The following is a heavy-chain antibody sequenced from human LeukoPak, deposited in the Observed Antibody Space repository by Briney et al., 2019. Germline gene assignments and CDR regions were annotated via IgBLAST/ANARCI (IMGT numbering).Heavy chain of an antibody. CDR1: GGTFSSYA. J-gene: IGHJ4*02. Sequence: ASVKVSCKASGGTFSSYAISWVRQAPGQGLEWMGYIYPNSGATKYAQKFQGRVTMTRDTSISTAYMELSGLRSDDTAVYYCGTLLSNGPFDYWGQGSLVTVSS. CDR3: GTLLSNGPFDY. CDR2: IYPNSGAT. V-gene: IGHV1-2*02.